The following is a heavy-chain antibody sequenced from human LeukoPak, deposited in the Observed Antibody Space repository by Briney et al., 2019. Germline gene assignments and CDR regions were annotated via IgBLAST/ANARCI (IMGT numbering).Heavy chain of an antibody. J-gene: IGHJ4*02. V-gene: IGHV4-4*07. CDR2: IYTSGST. D-gene: IGHD4-17*01. CDR1: GGSISSYY. CDR3: ARGGDDYGDYVPFDY. Sequence: SETLSLTCTVSGGSISSYYWSWIRQPAGKGLEWIGRIYTSGSTNYNPSLKSRVTMSVDTSKNQFSLKLSSVTAADTAVYYCARGGDDYGDYVPFDYWGQGTLVTVSS.